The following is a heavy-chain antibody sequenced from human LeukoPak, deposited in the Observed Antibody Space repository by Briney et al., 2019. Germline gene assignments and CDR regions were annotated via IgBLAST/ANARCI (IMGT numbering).Heavy chain of an antibody. CDR1: GFTFSSYW. J-gene: IGHJ4*02. CDR2: IKQDGSEK. Sequence: SGGSLRPSCAASGFTFSSYWMSWVRQAPGKGLEWVANIKQDGSEKYYVDSVKGRFTISRDNAKNSLYLQMNSLRAEDTAVYYCARGTGLAVADFDYWGQGTLVTVSS. V-gene: IGHV3-7*01. CDR3: ARGTGLAVADFDY. D-gene: IGHD6-19*01.